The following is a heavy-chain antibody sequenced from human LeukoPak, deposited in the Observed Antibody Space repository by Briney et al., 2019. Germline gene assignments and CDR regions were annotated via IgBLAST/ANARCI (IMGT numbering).Heavy chain of an antibody. D-gene: IGHD6-13*01. CDR1: GFTFSSYS. J-gene: IGHJ3*02. V-gene: IGHV3-48*01. Sequence: GGSLRLSCAVSGFTFSSYSMNWVRQAPGRGLEWVSYISSSSTNIYYADSVRGRFTISRDNARNSLYLQMNSLRAEDTAVYYCAREQQLVRAFDIWGQGTMVTVSS. CDR3: AREQQLVRAFDI. CDR2: ISSSSTNI.